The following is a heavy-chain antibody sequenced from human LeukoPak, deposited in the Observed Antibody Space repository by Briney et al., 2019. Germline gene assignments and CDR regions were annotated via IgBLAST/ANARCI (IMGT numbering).Heavy chain of an antibody. J-gene: IGHJ4*02. D-gene: IGHD2/OR15-2a*01. CDR3: ATGNSATKPHYFDY. CDR2: VSGSGRST. CDR1: GFTCSSLD. V-gene: IGHV3-23*01. Sequence: PGGPLRLSGAGSGFTCSSLDRLWVRQAPGKGLEWVSAVSGSGRSTYYADSVEGRFTISRDNSMMTLYLQMNSLRGEDPAAYYFATGNSATKPHYFDYWGQGTLVTVSS.